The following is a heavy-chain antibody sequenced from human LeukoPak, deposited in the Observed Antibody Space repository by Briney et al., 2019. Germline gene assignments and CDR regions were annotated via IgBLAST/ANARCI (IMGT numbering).Heavy chain of an antibody. J-gene: IGHJ4*02. D-gene: IGHD5-18*01. CDR3: AKVGSGYSYYFDY. V-gene: IGHV3-30*02. Sequence: GGSLRLSCAASGFTFSSYGIHWVRQAPGKGLEWVAFIRYDGSNKYYADSVKGRFTISRDNSKNTLYLQMNSLRAEDTAVYYCAKVGSGYSYYFDYWGQGNLVTVSS. CDR1: GFTFSSYG. CDR2: IRYDGSNK.